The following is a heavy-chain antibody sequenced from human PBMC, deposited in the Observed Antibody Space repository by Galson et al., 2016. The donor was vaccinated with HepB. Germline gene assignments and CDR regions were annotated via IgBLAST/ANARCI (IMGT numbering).Heavy chain of an antibody. V-gene: IGHV3-15*01. CDR2: IKSKDDGGTS. Sequence: RLSCAASGSNFTNARMSWVRPVPGKRLEWVGRIKSKDDGGTSDYVAAVQGRFSISRDPSRNTLYLEMNRLRTNDTAVYYCTTGAYYDPFDYWGQGTLVTVSS. CDR3: TTGAYYDPFDY. CDR1: GSNFTNAR. J-gene: IGHJ4*02. D-gene: IGHD3-3*01.